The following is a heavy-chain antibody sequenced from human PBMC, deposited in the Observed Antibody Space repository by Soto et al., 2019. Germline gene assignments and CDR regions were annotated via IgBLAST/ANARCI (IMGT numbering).Heavy chain of an antibody. Sequence: GESLKISCKGSGYSFTSYWIGWVRQMPGKGLEWMGIIYPGDSDTRYSPSFQGQVTISADESISTAYLQWRSLKASDTAMDYCAGAGIAARARSFDYWGQGTLVTVSS. D-gene: IGHD6-6*01. CDR3: AGAGIAARARSFDY. V-gene: IGHV5-51*01. CDR2: IYPGDSDT. CDR1: GYSFTSYW. J-gene: IGHJ4*02.